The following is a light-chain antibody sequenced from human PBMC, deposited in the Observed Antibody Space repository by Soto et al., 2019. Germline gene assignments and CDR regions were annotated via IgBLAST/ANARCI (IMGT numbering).Light chain of an antibody. CDR2: SND. CDR1: SSNIGFNY. V-gene: IGLV1-47*02. CDR3: AAWDDSLSGYWV. Sequence: QSVLTQPPSASGTPGQRVTISWSGSSSNIGFNYVYWYQHLPGTAPQLLIYSNDQRPSGVPGRFSGSKSGTSASLAISGVRSEDEADYYCAAWDDSLSGYWVFGGGTKLTVL. J-gene: IGLJ3*02.